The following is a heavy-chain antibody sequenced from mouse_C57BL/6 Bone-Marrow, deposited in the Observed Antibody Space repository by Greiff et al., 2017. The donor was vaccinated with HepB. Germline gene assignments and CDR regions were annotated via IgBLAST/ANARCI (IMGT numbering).Heavy chain of an antibody. CDR3: ARSTTVVAPYFDY. Sequence: VMLVESGPELVKPGASVKISCKASGYAFSSSWMNWVKQRPGKGLEWIGRIYPGDGDTNYNGKFKGKATLTADKSSSTAYMQLSSLTSEDSAVYFCARSTTVVAPYFDYWGQGTTLTVSS. J-gene: IGHJ2*01. CDR1: GYAFSSSW. D-gene: IGHD1-1*01. V-gene: IGHV1-82*01. CDR2: IYPGDGDT.